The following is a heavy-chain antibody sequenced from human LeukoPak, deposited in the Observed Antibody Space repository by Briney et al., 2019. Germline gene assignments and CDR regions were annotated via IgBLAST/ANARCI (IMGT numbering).Heavy chain of an antibody. J-gene: IGHJ4*02. CDR3: ARGRGGGIMLLYDY. D-gene: IGHD2-21*01. V-gene: IGHV1-2*02. CDR1: GYTFTDRY. CDR2: IGPNDGGT. Sequence: AASVKVSCKASGYTFTDRYIHWVRQAPGQGLEWMGWIGPNDGGTKYAQTFQGRVTMTRDTSISAVYMDPSDLGPDDTAVYYCARGRGGGIMLLYDYWGQGTLVTVSS.